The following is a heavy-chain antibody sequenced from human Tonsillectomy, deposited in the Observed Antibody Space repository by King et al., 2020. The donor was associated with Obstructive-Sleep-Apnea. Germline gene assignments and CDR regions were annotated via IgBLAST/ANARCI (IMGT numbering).Heavy chain of an antibody. D-gene: IGHD6-6*01. V-gene: IGHV3-30*04. J-gene: IGHJ1*01. CDR3: ARPLAARVPPGYFQH. CDR1: GFTFSSYA. CDR2: ISYDGSNK. Sequence: VQLVESGGGVVQPGRSLRLSCAASGFTFSSYAMHWVRQAPGKGLEWVAVISYDGSNKYYADSVKGRFTISRDNSKNTLYLQMNSLRAEDTAVYYCARPLAARVPPGYFQHWGQGTLVTVSS.